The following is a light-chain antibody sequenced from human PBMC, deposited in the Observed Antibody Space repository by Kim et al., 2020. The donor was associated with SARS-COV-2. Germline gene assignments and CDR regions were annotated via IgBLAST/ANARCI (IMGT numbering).Light chain of an antibody. CDR3: AAWDDSLNGVA. CDR2: ANT. J-gene: IGLJ2*01. V-gene: IGLV1-44*01. CDR1: SSNIGRNT. Sequence: GPRVTISCSGGSSNIGRNTVNWYQQLPGTAPKLLIFANTQRPSGVPDRFSGSKSGTSASLAISGLQSEDEAFYYCAAWDDSLNGVAFGGGTQLTVL.